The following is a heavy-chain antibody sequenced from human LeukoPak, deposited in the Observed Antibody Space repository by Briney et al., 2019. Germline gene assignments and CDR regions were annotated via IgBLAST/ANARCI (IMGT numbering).Heavy chain of an antibody. Sequence: GASVKVSCKASGYTFTSYAMHWVRQAPGQRLEWMGWINAGNGNTKYSQKFQGRVTITRDTSASTAYMELSSLRSEDTAVYYYARDPHPNYGSGSYYRYWGQGTLVTVSS. CDR3: ARDPHPNYGSGSYYRY. V-gene: IGHV1-3*01. CDR1: GYTFTSYA. D-gene: IGHD3-10*01. J-gene: IGHJ4*02. CDR2: INAGNGNT.